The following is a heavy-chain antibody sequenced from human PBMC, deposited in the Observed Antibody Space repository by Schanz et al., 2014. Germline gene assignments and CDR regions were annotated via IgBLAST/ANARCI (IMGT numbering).Heavy chain of an antibody. Sequence: QVQLVQSGAEVQKPGASVMLSCKTSGYSFNLFGVSWVRQAPGQGLEWMGWISPNSGDTHSAQKFQGRVTMTWDRSISTANMELSRLRSDDTAVYYCARIAGGMDVWGQGTTVTVSS. J-gene: IGHJ6*02. D-gene: IGHD2-21*01. V-gene: IGHV1-2*02. CDR3: ARIAGGMDV. CDR1: GYSFNLFG. CDR2: ISPNSGDT.